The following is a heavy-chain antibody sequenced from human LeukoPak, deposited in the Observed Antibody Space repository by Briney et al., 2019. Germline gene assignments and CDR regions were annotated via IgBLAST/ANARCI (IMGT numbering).Heavy chain of an antibody. CDR3: ARDDYGGLFDY. V-gene: IGHV3-21*01. J-gene: IGHJ4*02. D-gene: IGHD4-23*01. CDR2: ISSSSSYI. CDR1: GFTFSSYS. Sequence: GGSLRLSCAASGFTFSSYSMNWVRQAPGKGLEWVSSISSSSSYIYYADSVKGRFTISRDNAKNSLYLQMNSLRAEDTTVYYCARDDYGGLFDYWGQGTLVTVSS.